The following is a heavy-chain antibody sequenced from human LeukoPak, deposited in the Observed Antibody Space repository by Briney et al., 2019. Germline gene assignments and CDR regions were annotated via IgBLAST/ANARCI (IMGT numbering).Heavy chain of an antibody. J-gene: IGHJ4*02. V-gene: IGHV1-2*02. CDR3: ARPCGGDCSHPYFDY. CDR1: GYTFTGYY. Sequence: ASVKVSCKASGYTFTGYYMHWVRQAPGQGLEWMGWINPNSGGTNYAQKFQGRVTMTRDTSISTAYMELSRLRSDDTAVYYCARPCGGDCSHPYFDYWGQGTLVTVSS. CDR2: INPNSGGT. D-gene: IGHD2-21*01.